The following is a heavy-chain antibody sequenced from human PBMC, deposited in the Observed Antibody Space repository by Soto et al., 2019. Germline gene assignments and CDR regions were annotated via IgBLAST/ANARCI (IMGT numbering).Heavy chain of an antibody. CDR2: ISGSGAAT. CDR1: GFTFSSYA. Sequence: GGSLRLSCAASGFTFSSYAMTWVRQAPGKGLEWVSGISGSGAATSYADSVKGRFTVSRDNSKNTLYLQMNSLRVEDTAVYHCAKLRYFDWSAYNWFEYWGQGT. J-gene: IGHJ5*01. D-gene: IGHD3-9*01. V-gene: IGHV3-23*01. CDR3: AKLRYFDWSAYNWFEY.